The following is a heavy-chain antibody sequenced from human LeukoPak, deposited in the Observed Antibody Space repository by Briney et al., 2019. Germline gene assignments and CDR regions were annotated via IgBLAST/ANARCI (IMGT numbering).Heavy chain of an antibody. D-gene: IGHD1-7*01. J-gene: IGHJ4*02. CDR3: ARDREDNWNCGFDY. V-gene: IGHV1-18*04. CDR1: GYTFTGYY. Sequence: ASVKVSCKASGYTFTGYYMHWVRQAPGQGLEWMGWISAYNGNTNYAQKLQGRVTMTTDTSTSTAYMELRSLRSDDTAVYYCARDREDNWNCGFDYWGQGTLVTVSS. CDR2: ISAYNGNT.